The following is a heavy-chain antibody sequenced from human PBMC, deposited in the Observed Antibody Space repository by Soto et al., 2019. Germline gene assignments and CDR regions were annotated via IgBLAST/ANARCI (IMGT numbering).Heavy chain of an antibody. CDR2: IYYSGST. J-gene: IGHJ4*02. D-gene: IGHD6-13*01. V-gene: IGHV4-39*01. Sequence: QLQLQESGPGLVKPSETLSLTCTVSGGSISSSSYYWGWIRQPPGKGLEWIGSIYYSGSTYYNPSLKSRVTISVDTSKNQFSRKLSSVTAADTAVYYCASERDSSSWYGTTFEGYWGQGTLVTVSS. CDR1: GGSISSSSYY. CDR3: ASERDSSSWYGTTFEGY.